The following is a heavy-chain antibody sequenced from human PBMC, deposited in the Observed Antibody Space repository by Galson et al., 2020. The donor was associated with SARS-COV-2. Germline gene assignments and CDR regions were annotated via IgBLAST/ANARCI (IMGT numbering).Heavy chain of an antibody. V-gene: IGHV1-24*01. CDR2: FDPEDDEP. CDR3: ATLGPTVADYVFDY. D-gene: IGHD6-19*01. CDR1: GYSLSELS. Sequence: GESLKISCKVSGYSLSELSMHWVRLSPGNGFEWMGGFDPEDDEPVYAQEFQRRLTLTGDTSRDTAYMQLSNLRSEDTAVYYCATLGPTVADYVFDYWGQGALLTVSS. J-gene: IGHJ4*02.